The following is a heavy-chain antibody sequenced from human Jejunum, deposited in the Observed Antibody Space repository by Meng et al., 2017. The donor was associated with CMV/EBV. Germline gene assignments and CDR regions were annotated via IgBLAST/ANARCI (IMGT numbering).Heavy chain of an antibody. CDR1: STNYY. V-gene: IGHV1-46*01. CDR3: ARVTYTSSWSEAGFEY. D-gene: IGHD6-13*01. J-gene: IGHJ4*02. CDR2: INPGGGST. Sequence: STNYYIRWVRQAPGQEPEWMGIINPGGGSTSYAQKFQGRITVTRDTSTSTVYMELSSLKSDDTAVYYCARVTYTSSWSEAGFEYWGQGTLVTVSS.